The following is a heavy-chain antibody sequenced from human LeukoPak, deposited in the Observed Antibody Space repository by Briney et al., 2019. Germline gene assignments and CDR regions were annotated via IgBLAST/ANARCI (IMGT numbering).Heavy chain of an antibody. CDR1: GYTFTSYG. CDR3: ATGLLHSSSWGYYYMDV. CDR2: ISGYNDNT. D-gene: IGHD6-13*01. Sequence: WASVKVSCKASGYTFTSYGISWVRQAPGQGLEWMGWISGYNDNTIYAQKFQGRVTMTEDTSTDTAYMELSSLRSEDTAVYYCATGLLHSSSWGYYYMDVWGKGTTVTVSS. V-gene: IGHV1-18*01. J-gene: IGHJ6*03.